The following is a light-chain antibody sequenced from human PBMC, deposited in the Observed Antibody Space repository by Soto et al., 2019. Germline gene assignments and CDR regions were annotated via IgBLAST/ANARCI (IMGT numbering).Light chain of an antibody. CDR3: LQDNNYPWT. CDR2: GAS. Sequence: AIQITQSPSSLSASVGDRVTIGCRASQAIRNDLGWYQQKPGKAPNLLIYGASSLESGVPSRFSGSGSGTDFTLTISSLQPEDFATYYCLQDNNYPWTFGQGTKLEI. CDR1: QAIRND. J-gene: IGKJ1*01. V-gene: IGKV1-6*01.